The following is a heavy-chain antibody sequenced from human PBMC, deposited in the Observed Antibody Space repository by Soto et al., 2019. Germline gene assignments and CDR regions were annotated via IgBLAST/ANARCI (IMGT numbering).Heavy chain of an antibody. J-gene: IGHJ3*02. Sequence: GGSLRLSCAASDFTFSNAWMNWVRQAPGKGLEWVGRIKSKSEGGTTDYAAPVKGRFTISRDDSKNTLSLQMNSLKMEDTAVYYCTTDPRYYGSGRLRGDDPFDIWGRGTMVT. CDR1: DFTFSNAW. V-gene: IGHV3-15*07. CDR2: IKSKSEGGTT. D-gene: IGHD3-10*01. CDR3: TTDPRYYGSGRLRGDDPFDI.